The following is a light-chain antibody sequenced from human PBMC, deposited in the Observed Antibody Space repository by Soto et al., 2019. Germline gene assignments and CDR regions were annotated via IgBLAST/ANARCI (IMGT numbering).Light chain of an antibody. J-gene: IGKJ5*01. CDR2: DAS. CDR1: QSVNSY. CDR3: QQRSNWPLIT. V-gene: IGKV3-11*01. Sequence: EIVLTQSPATLSLSPGERATLSCRASQSVNSYLAWYQQKPGQAPRLLIYDASNRASGIPARFSGSGSGTDFTLTISSLEPEDFAVYYRQQRSNWPLITFGQGTRLEIK.